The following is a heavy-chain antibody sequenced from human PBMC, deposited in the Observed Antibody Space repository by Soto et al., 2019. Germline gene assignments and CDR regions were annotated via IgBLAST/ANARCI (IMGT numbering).Heavy chain of an antibody. D-gene: IGHD4-17*01. CDR1: GFTFSSYA. Sequence: GGSLRLSCAASGFTFSSYAMSWVRQAPGKGLEWVSAISGSGGSTYYADSVKGRFTISRDNSKNTLYLQMNSLRAEDTAVYYCAKDRPARYGDSNNWFDPWGQGTLVTVSS. CDR3: AKDRPARYGDSNNWFDP. CDR2: ISGSGGST. J-gene: IGHJ5*02. V-gene: IGHV3-23*01.